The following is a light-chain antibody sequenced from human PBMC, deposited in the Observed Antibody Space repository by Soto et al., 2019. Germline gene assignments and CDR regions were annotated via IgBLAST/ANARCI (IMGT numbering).Light chain of an antibody. CDR1: SSDVGGYNY. CDR3: SSYAGSNNFV. CDR2: EVS. J-gene: IGLJ1*01. V-gene: IGLV2-8*01. Sequence: QSVLTQPPSASGSPGQSVTISCTGTSSDVGGYNYVSWYQQHPGKAPKLMIYEVSKRPSGVPDRFSGSKSSNTASLTVSGLQAEDEADYYCSSYAGSNNFVFGAGTKVIV.